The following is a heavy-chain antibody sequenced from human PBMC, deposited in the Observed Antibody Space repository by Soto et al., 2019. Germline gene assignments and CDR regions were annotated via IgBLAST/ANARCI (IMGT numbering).Heavy chain of an antibody. J-gene: IGHJ5*02. CDR2: ISAYTDNP. CDR1: GYTFTNYG. CDR3: ARVIPGAEAWFGP. V-gene: IGHV1-18*01. D-gene: IGHD2-2*01. Sequence: QVQLVQSGGEVKKPGASVKVSCKASGYTFTNYGVTWVRQAPGQGLEWMGWISAYTDNPNYAQKIQGRVTMTIDTSTTTAYMDLRSLTSDDTAVYYCARVIPGAEAWFGPWGQGTLVTVSS.